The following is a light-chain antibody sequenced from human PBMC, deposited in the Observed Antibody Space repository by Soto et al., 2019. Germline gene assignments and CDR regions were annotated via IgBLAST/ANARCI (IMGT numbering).Light chain of an antibody. CDR1: QSVSSNY. CDR3: QQYGSSPYT. Sequence: EIVLTQSPGPLSLSPGGRATLSCRASQSVSSNYLAWYQQKPGQAPRLLIYAASSRASGIPDRFSGSGSGTDFTLTISRLAPEDSAVYYCQQYGSSPYTFGQGTKLEIK. J-gene: IGKJ2*01. CDR2: AAS. V-gene: IGKV3-20*01.